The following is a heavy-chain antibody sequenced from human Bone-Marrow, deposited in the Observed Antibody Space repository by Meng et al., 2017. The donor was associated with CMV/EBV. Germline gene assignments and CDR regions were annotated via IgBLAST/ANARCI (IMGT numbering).Heavy chain of an antibody. Sequence: QVQVVESGGGVVQPGRSLRLSCAASGFSFSGYAMHWVRQAPGKGLEWVAVVSYDGSTNYTADSVKGRFSISRDNSKNTLYLLLNRLRPEDTAFYYCVRCEPGTPGNWGQGTLVTVSS. J-gene: IGHJ4*02. CDR1: GFSFSGYA. CDR3: VRCEPGTPGN. V-gene: IGHV3-30*04. D-gene: IGHD1/OR15-1a*01. CDR2: VSYDGSTN.